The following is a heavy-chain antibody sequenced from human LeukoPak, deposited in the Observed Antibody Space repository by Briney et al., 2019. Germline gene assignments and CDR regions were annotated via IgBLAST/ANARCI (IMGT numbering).Heavy chain of an antibody. J-gene: IGHJ6*02. CDR3: ARSRMVRGVLYGMDV. V-gene: IGHV4-31*03. CDR1: GGSISSGGYY. CDR2: IYYSGST. D-gene: IGHD3-10*01. Sequence: SQTLSLTCTVSGGSISSGGYYWSWIRQHPGKGLEWIGYIYYSGSTYYNPSLKSRVTISVDTSKNQFSLELSSVTAADTAVYYCARSRMVRGVLYGMDVWGQGTTVTVSS.